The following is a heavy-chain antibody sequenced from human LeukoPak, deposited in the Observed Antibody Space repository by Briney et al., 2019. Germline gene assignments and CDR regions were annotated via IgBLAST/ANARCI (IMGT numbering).Heavy chain of an antibody. Sequence: HPGGSLRLSCAASGFTFSSYAMSWVRQAPGKGLEWVSTISGSRGSTYYADSVKGRFTISRDNSKNTLYLQMNNLRAEDTAIYFCAKSPVGSTYGKNPYYYYFDYWGQGTLVTVSS. CDR1: GFTFSSYA. V-gene: IGHV3-23*01. CDR2: ISGSRGST. D-gene: IGHD5-18*01. CDR3: AKSPVGSTYGKNPYYYYFDY. J-gene: IGHJ4*02.